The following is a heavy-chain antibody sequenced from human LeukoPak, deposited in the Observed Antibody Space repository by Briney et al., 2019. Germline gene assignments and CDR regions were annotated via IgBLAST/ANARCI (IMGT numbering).Heavy chain of an antibody. Sequence: GGSLRLSCAASGFTFSSYAMSWVRQAPGKGLEWVSGISGSGDNTYYADSVKGRFTISRDNAKNSLYPQMNSLRAEDTAVYYCARGYYYDSSGPWGYWGQGTLVTVSS. J-gene: IGHJ4*02. D-gene: IGHD3-22*01. CDR2: ISGSGDNT. CDR1: GFTFSSYA. V-gene: IGHV3-23*01. CDR3: ARGYYYDSSGPWGY.